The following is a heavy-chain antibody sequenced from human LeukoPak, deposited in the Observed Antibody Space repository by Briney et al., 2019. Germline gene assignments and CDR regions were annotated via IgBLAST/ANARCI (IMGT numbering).Heavy chain of an antibody. CDR1: GFXFSSYW. J-gene: IGHJ4*02. CDR2: IKQDGSEK. CDR3: ARDFDY. V-gene: IGHV3-7*04. Sequence: GGSLRLSCAASGFXFSSYWISWVRQAPGKGLEWVANIKQDGSEKYHVDSVKGRFTISIDNAKNSLYLQMNSLRAEDTAVYYCARDFDYWGQGTLVTVSS.